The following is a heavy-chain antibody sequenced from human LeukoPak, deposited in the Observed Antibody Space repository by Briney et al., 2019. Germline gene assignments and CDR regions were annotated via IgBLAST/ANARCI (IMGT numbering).Heavy chain of an antibody. CDR3: ARRKIAVAGTGTNWFDP. CDR1: GGTFSSYA. V-gene: IGHV1-69*13. Sequence: SVKVSCKASGGTFSSYAISWVRQAPGQGLEWMGGIIPIFGTANYAQKFQGRVTITADESTSTAYMELSSLRSEDTAAYYCARRKIAVAGTGTNWFDPWGQGTLVTVSS. D-gene: IGHD6-19*01. CDR2: IIPIFGTA. J-gene: IGHJ5*02.